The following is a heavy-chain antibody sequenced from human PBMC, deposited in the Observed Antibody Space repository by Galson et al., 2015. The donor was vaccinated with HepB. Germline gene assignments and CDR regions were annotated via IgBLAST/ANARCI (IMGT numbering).Heavy chain of an antibody. V-gene: IGHV3-74*01. J-gene: IGHJ6*02. CDR3: AIDSIYSNYGMDV. CDR1: GFTFSSYW. D-gene: IGHD2-15*01. CDR2: INSDGSST. Sequence: SLRLSCAASGFTFSSYWMHWVRQAPGKGLVWVSRINSDGSSTSYADSVKGRFTISRDNAKNTLYLQMNSLRAEDTAVYYCAIDSIYSNYGMDVWGQGTTVTVSS.